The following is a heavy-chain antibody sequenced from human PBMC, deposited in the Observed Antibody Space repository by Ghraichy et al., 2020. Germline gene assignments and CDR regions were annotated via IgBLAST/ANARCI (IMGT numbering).Heavy chain of an antibody. CDR3: AKTYWNLGDDAFDI. V-gene: IGHV3-9*01. D-gene: IGHD1-7*01. Sequence: SLILSFSSSLFTFADYAIHLFLQVPGKGLEWVSIISWNSGRIDYADSVKGRFTISRDNAKNSLYLQMNSLRAEDTALYYCAKTYWNLGDDAFDIWGQGTMVTVSS. CDR1: LFTFADYA. CDR2: ISWNSGRI. J-gene: IGHJ3*02.